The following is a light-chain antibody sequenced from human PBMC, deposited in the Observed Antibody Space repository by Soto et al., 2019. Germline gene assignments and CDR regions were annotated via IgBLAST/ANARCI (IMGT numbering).Light chain of an antibody. Sequence: EIVLTQSPGTLSLSPGERATLSCRASQSVSSSHLALYQHKPVQAPRRLIYAASTRATGVTARFRGGGSGTEFTLTISSLQSEDSAVYYCQQYHKWPPITFGQGTRLDIK. CDR2: AAS. CDR1: QSVSSSH. V-gene: IGKV3-15*01. CDR3: QQYHKWPPIT. J-gene: IGKJ5*01.